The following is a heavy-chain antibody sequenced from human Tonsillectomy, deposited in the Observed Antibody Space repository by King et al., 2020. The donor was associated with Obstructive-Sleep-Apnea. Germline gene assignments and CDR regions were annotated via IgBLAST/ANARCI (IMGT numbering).Heavy chain of an antibody. Sequence: VQLVESGGGLVQPGGSLRLSCAASGFTFSSYAMSWVRQAPGKGLEWVSAISGSGGSTYYADSVKGRFTISRDNFKNTLYLQMNSLRAEDTAVYYCVKDSGDYVWGSQKDDFDYWGQGTLVTVSS. CDR3: VKDSGDYVWGSQKDDFDY. J-gene: IGHJ4*02. V-gene: IGHV3-23*04. CDR2: ISGSGGST. CDR1: GFTFSSYA. D-gene: IGHD3-16*01.